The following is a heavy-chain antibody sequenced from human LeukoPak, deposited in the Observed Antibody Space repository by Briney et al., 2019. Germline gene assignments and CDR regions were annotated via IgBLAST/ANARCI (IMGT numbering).Heavy chain of an antibody. CDR1: GGSISSSTYY. J-gene: IGHJ3*02. D-gene: IGHD6-19*01. Sequence: SETLSLTCSVSGGSISSSTYYWAWIRQPPGKGLEWIGSIDYSGNTYYNPSLKSRVTMSVDTSKNQFSLKLSSVTAADTAVYYCAREAGAFDIWGQGTMVTVSS. V-gene: IGHV4-39*07. CDR2: IDYSGNT. CDR3: AREAGAFDI.